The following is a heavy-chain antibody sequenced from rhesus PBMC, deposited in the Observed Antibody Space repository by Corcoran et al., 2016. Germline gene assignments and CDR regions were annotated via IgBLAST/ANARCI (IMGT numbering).Heavy chain of an antibody. D-gene: IGHD3-34*01. CDR3: AREGSAIYFDY. CDR1: GSTFTDYY. V-gene: IGHV1-138*01. Sequence: QVQLVQSGAEVKKPGSSVKFSCQASGSTFTDYYMHWVRQAPGKGLEWMGEINPKTGGTNYAQKFQGRVTMTRDTSTSTAYMELSSLRSEDTAVYYCAREGSAIYFDYWGQGVLVTVSS. J-gene: IGHJ4*01. CDR2: INPKTGGT.